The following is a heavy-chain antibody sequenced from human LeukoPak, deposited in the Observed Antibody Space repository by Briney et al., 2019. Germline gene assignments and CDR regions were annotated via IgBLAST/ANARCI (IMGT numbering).Heavy chain of an antibody. V-gene: IGHV1-8*03. CDR1: GYTFTSYD. J-gene: IGHJ6*03. D-gene: IGHD5-18*01. CDR2: MNPNSGNT. CDR3: ASLAVDTAMVMAPLYYYMDV. Sequence: ASVTVSCKASGYTFTSYDINWVRQATGQGLEWMGWMNPNSGNTGYAQKFQGRVTITRNTSISTAYMELSSLRSEDTAVYYCASLAVDTAMVMAPLYYYMDVWGKGTTVTVSS.